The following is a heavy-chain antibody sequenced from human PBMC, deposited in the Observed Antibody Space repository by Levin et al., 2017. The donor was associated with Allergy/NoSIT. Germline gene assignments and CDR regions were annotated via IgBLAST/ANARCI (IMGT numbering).Heavy chain of an antibody. CDR1: GFTFSSYA. Sequence: GESLKISCAASGFTFSSYAMSWVRQAPGKGLEWVSAISGSGGSTYYADSVKGRFTISRDNSKNTLYLQMNSLRAEDTAVYYCAKDYYDSSGYYEGTLIFDYWGQGTLVTVSS. CDR3: AKDYYDSSGYYEGTLIFDY. J-gene: IGHJ4*02. V-gene: IGHV3-23*01. D-gene: IGHD3-22*01. CDR2: ISGSGGST.